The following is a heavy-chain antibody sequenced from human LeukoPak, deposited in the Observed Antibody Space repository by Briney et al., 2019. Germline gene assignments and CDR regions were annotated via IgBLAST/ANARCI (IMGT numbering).Heavy chain of an antibody. D-gene: IGHD5-18*01. CDR2: ISNTGTTI. Sequence: PGGSLRLSCVASGFPFSDYYMMWIRQAPGKGLEWVSYISNTGTTIYYAGSVKGRFTISRDNAKNSLYLQMNSLRAEDTAVYYCARVSSGYSYGYDWGQGTLVTVSS. CDR3: ARVSSGYSYGYD. CDR1: GFPFSDYY. J-gene: IGHJ4*02. V-gene: IGHV3-11*01.